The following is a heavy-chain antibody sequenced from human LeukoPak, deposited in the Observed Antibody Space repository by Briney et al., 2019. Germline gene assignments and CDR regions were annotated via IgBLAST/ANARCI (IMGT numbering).Heavy chain of an antibody. CDR3: ARRPYSSSLVDY. D-gene: IGHD6-13*01. V-gene: IGHV3-30*03. CDR2: ISYDGSNK. CDR1: GFTFSRYW. Sequence: PGGSLRLSCAASGFTFSRYWMHWVRQAPGKGLEWVAVISYDGSNKYYADSVKGRFTISRDNSKNTLYLQMNSLRAEDTAVYYCARRPYSSSLVDYWGQGTLVTVSS. J-gene: IGHJ4*02.